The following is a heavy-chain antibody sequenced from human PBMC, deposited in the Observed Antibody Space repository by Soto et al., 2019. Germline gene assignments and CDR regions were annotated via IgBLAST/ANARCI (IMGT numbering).Heavy chain of an antibody. Sequence: LRLSCAASGFTFSSYAMSWVRQAPGKGLEWVSSISGIGSSTYYADSAKGRFTISRDNSKNTLYLQMNSLRAEDTAVYYCAKDYEVVIAALFDYWGQGTLVTVSS. J-gene: IGHJ4*02. D-gene: IGHD2-15*01. CDR3: AKDYEVVIAALFDY. V-gene: IGHV3-23*01. CDR2: ISGIGSST. CDR1: GFTFSSYA.